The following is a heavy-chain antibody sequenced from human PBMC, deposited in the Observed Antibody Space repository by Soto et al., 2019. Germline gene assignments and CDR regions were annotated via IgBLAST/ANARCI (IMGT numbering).Heavy chain of an antibody. D-gene: IGHD5-18*01. J-gene: IGHJ4*02. CDR1: GFTFSSYS. CDR3: AKIGGYSYNFDY. V-gene: IGHV3-21*01. CDR2: ISSSSSYI. Sequence: EVQLVESGGGLVKPGGSLRLSCAASGFTFSSYSMNWVRQAPGKGLEWVSSISSSSSYIYYADSVKGRFTISRDNAKNSLDLQMHSLRAEDTAVYYCAKIGGYSYNFDYWGQGTLVTVSS.